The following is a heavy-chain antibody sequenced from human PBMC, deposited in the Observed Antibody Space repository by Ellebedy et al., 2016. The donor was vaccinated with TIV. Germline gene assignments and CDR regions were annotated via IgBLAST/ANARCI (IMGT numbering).Heavy chain of an antibody. V-gene: IGHV1-69*13. CDR2: IIPNLNTT. Sequence: AASVKVSCKTSGYIFTSFYMHWVRQAPGQGLEWMGGIIPNLNTTNYAQKFQGRVTITADASTNTAYMELRSLRSEDTAVYYCARAPYLFGSNFDYWGQGTLVTVSS. D-gene: IGHD3-3*01. J-gene: IGHJ4*02. CDR1: GYIFTSFY. CDR3: ARAPYLFGSNFDY.